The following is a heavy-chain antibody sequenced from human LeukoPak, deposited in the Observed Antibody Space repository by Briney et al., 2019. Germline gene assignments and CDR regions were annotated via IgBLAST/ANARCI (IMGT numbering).Heavy chain of an antibody. CDR3: ARGVAVARYGMDV. V-gene: IGHV1-18*01. Sequence: ASVKVSCKASGYTFTSYGISWLRQAPGQGLEWMGWISAYNGNTNYAQKLQGRATMTTDTSTSTAYMDLRSLRSDDTAVYYCARGVAVARYGMDVWGQGTTVTVSS. CDR2: ISAYNGNT. J-gene: IGHJ6*02. CDR1: GYTFTSYG. D-gene: IGHD6-19*01.